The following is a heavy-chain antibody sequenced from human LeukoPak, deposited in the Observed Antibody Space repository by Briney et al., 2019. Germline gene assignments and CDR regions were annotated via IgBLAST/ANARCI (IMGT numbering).Heavy chain of an antibody. J-gene: IGHJ5*02. CDR1: GYSFTSYW. CDR3: ARRLTGKKLNNWFDP. D-gene: IGHD1-20*01. V-gene: IGHV5-51*01. Sequence: GESLKISCKGSGYSFTSYWIGWVRQMPGKGLEWMGIIYPGDSDTRYSPSFQGQVTISADKSISTAYLQWSSQKASDTAMYYCARRLTGKKLNNWFDPWGQGTLVTVSS. CDR2: IYPGDSDT.